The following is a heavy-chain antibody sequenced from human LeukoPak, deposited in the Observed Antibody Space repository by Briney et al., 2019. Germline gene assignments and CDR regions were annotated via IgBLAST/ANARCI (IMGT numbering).Heavy chain of an antibody. CDR2: FDPEDGET. D-gene: IGHD2-2*01. CDR3: ATDLWGSTSLDY. CDR1: GYTLTELS. J-gene: IGHJ4*02. Sequence: ASVKVSCTVSGYTLTELSMHWVRRAPGKGLEWMGGFDPEDGETIYAQKFQGRVTMTEDTSTDTAYMELSSLRSEDTAVYYCATDLWGSTSLDYWGQGTLVTVSS. V-gene: IGHV1-24*01.